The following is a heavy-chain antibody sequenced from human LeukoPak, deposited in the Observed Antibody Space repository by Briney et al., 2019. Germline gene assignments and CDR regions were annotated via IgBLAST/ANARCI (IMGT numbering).Heavy chain of an antibody. V-gene: IGHV3-9*03. Sequence: GGSLRLSCAASGFTFDDYAMHWVRQAPGKGLEWVSGISWNSGSIGYADSVKGRFTISRDNAKNSLYLQMNSLRAEDMALYYCAALPLHHAFDMWGQGTMVTVSS. CDR1: GFTFDDYA. CDR2: ISWNSGSI. CDR3: AALPLHHAFDM. J-gene: IGHJ3*02. D-gene: IGHD3-16*01.